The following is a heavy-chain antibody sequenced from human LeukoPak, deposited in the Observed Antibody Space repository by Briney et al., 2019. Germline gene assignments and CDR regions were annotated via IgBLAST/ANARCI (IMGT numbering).Heavy chain of an antibody. V-gene: IGHV3-23*01. J-gene: IGHJ4*02. CDR3: AKTGGYSYGTEDY. Sequence: GGSLRLSCEASGFTFGSHAMSWVRQAPGKGLEWVSAISGSGGSTYYADSVKGRFTISRDNSKNTLYLQMNSLRAEDTAVYYCAKTGGYSYGTEDYWGQGTLVTVSS. D-gene: IGHD5-18*01. CDR1: GFTFGSHA. CDR2: ISGSGGST.